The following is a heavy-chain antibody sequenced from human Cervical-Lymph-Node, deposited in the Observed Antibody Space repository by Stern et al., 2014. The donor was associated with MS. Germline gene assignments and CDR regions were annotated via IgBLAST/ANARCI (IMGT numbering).Heavy chain of an antibody. D-gene: IGHD6-13*01. J-gene: IGHJ6*02. CDR1: GYSFTDFN. Sequence: QVQLVESGAEVKKPGASVKVSCTASGYSFTDFNTPWVRQAPGPGLEWMGRISPDTGGAWYAEKLQGRVTMTRDTSITTAYMELDRLTSDDTAVYYCATHGGSSFQMDVWGQGTTVTVSS. CDR2: ISPDTGGA. V-gene: IGHV1-2*06. CDR3: ATHGGSSFQMDV.